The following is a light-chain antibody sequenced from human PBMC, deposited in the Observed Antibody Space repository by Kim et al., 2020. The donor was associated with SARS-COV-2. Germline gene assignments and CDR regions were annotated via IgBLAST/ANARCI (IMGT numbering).Light chain of an antibody. CDR2: EAS. CDR1: QSVSSY. CDR3: QQRSGWPPALT. J-gene: IGKJ4*01. V-gene: IGKV3-11*01. Sequence: EIVLTQSPATLALSPGERATLSCRASQSVSSYLAWYQQKPGQAPRLLIYEASNRATGIPARFSGSGSETDFTLTISSLEPEDFAVYYCQQRSGWPPALTFGGGTKVEIK.